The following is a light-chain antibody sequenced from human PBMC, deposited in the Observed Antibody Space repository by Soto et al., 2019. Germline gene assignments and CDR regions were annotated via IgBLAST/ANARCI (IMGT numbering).Light chain of an antibody. J-gene: IGLJ2*01. CDR2: DNG. CDR1: SSNVGSNY. V-gene: IGLV1-51*01. Sequence: QSVLTQPPSVSAAPGQKVTISCSGSSSNVGSNYVSWYQQLPGTAPKLLIYDNGKRSSGIPDRFSGSQSGTSATLGITGLQAGDEADYYCGKWDNSLSAVFGGGTKLTVL. CDR3: GKWDNSLSAV.